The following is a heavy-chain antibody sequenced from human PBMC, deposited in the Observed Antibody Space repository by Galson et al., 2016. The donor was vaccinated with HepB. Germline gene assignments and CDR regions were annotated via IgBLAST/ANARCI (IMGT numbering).Heavy chain of an antibody. CDR3: ARAYGDYGTGWYFDL. D-gene: IGHD4-17*01. Sequence: SLRLSCAASGFTFSSYSMNWVRQAPGKGLEWVSSISSSSTYIYYADSLKGRVTISRDNAKNSLYLQMSGLRAEDTAVYYCARAYGDYGTGWYFDLWGRGTLVTVSS. V-gene: IGHV3-21*01. J-gene: IGHJ2*01. CDR1: GFTFSSYS. CDR2: ISSSSTYI.